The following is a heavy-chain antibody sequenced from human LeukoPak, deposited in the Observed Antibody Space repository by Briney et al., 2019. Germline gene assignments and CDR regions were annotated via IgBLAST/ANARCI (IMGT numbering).Heavy chain of an antibody. V-gene: IGHV3-74*01. D-gene: IGHD2/OR15-2a*01. Sequence: GGSLRLPCVASGFTFSSRWMHWVRQAPGKGLVWVSIINTDGSTTRYADFVEGRFTISRDNARNTLYLEMNSLRVEDTAVYFCARDISRTMDVWGQGTTVTVSS. CDR3: ARDISRTMDV. CDR1: GFTFSSRW. CDR2: INTDGSTT. J-gene: IGHJ6*02.